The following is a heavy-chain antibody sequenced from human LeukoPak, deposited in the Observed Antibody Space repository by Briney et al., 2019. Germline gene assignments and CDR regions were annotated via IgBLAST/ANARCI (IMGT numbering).Heavy chain of an antibody. D-gene: IGHD3-22*01. Sequence: ASVKVSCKASGYTLSDNYMHWVRQAPGQGLEWMGWINPNSGGTNYAQKFQGRVTMTRDMSISTAYMEVSRLTSDDTAVYYCARATIADSSTYYIDYWGLGTLVTVSS. J-gene: IGHJ4*02. CDR1: GYTLSDNY. CDR2: INPNSGGT. CDR3: ARATIADSSTYYIDY. V-gene: IGHV1-2*02.